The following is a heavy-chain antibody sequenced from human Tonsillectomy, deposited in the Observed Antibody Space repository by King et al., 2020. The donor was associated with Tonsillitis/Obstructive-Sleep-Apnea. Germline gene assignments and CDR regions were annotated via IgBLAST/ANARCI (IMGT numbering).Heavy chain of an antibody. J-gene: IGHJ2*01. Sequence: VQLVESGGGFVQSGRSLRLSCAASGFTFDDYAMHWVRQAPGKGLEWVSGISWNSGSIDYADSVKGRFTISRDNAKNSLYLQMNSLRAEDTALYYCAKDGSSGAYWYFDLWGRGTLVTVSS. CDR1: GFTFDDYA. CDR3: AKDGSSGAYWYFDL. V-gene: IGHV3-9*01. CDR2: ISWNSGSI. D-gene: IGHD3-10*01.